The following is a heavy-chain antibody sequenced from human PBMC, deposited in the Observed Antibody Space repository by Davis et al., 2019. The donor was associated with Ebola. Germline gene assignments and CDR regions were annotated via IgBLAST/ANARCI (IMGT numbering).Heavy chain of an antibody. D-gene: IGHD6-13*01. CDR3: ARALYSSSWYWFDP. CDR2: INPNSGGT. J-gene: IGHJ5*02. V-gene: IGHV1-2*04. Sequence: GGSLRLSCAASGYTFTGYYMHWVRQAPGQGLEWMGWINPNSGGTNYVQKFQGWVTMTRDTSISTAYMELSRLRSDDTAVYYCARALYSSSWYWFDPWGQGTLVTVSS. CDR1: GYTFTGYY.